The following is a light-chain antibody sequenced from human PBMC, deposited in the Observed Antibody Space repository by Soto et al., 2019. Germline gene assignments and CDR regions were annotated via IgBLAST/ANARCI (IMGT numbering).Light chain of an antibody. V-gene: IGKV3-15*01. CDR1: QTVTSNY. Sequence: DIVLTQSPGTLSLSPGEEATLSCRASQTVTSNYLVWYQQRPGQAPRLLIYGASTRATGIPGRFSGSGSGTEFTLTISSLQSEDFATYYCQQYNSYSFGQGTKVDIK. CDR2: GAS. CDR3: QQYNSYS. J-gene: IGKJ1*01.